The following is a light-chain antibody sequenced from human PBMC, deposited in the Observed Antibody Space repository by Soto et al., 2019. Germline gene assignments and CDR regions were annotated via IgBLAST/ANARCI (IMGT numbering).Light chain of an antibody. Sequence: QSVLTQPPSVSEGPRQRVTISCSGSSSNIGDNAVNWYQHLPGKAPKLLIYYDDLLSSGVSDRFSGSKSGTSASLAISGLQSDDEADYYCSAWDDSLNDYVFGTGTKLTVL. CDR3: SAWDDSLNDYV. CDR1: SSNIGDNA. CDR2: YDD. J-gene: IGLJ1*01. V-gene: IGLV1-36*01.